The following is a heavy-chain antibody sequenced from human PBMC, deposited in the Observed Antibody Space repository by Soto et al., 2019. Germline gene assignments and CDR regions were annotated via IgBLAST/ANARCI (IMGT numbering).Heavy chain of an antibody. Sequence: VGSLRLSCAASGFVFSDFQFNWVRQAPGGGLEWLSSITGTSAFTEYAESIEGRFTISRDNPNKLLFLHMDNLRPENTAVYYCARDNLAFQGAFDLWGQGTLVTVSS. CDR3: ARDNLAFQGAFDL. CDR2: ITGTSAFT. CDR1: GFVFSDFQ. D-gene: IGHD3-16*01. J-gene: IGHJ4*02. V-gene: IGHV3-21*01.